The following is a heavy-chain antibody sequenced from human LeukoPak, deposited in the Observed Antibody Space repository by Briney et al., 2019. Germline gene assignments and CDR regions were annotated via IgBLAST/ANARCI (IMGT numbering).Heavy chain of an antibody. V-gene: IGHV4-39*01. Sequence: PSETLSLTCTVSGGSTSSSSYYWGWIRQPPGKGLEWIGSIYYSGSTYYNPSLKSRVTISVDTSKNQFSLKLSSVTAADTAVYYCARPGIYYDSSGVDAFDIWGQGTMVTVSS. CDR1: GGSTSSSSYY. CDR2: IYYSGST. CDR3: ARPGIYYDSSGVDAFDI. J-gene: IGHJ3*02. D-gene: IGHD3-22*01.